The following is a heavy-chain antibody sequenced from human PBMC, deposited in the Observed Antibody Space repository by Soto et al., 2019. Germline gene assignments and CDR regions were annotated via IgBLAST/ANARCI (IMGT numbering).Heavy chain of an antibody. Sequence: GGSLRLSCAASGFTFSSYSMNWVRQAPGKGLEWVSYISSSSSTIYYADSVKGRFTISRDNAKNSLYLQMNSLRAEDTAVYYCARVMEDEQQLVHAFEIWGQGTMVTVSS. D-gene: IGHD6-13*01. J-gene: IGHJ3*02. V-gene: IGHV3-48*04. CDR1: GFTFSSYS. CDR3: ARVMEDEQQLVHAFEI. CDR2: ISSSSSTI.